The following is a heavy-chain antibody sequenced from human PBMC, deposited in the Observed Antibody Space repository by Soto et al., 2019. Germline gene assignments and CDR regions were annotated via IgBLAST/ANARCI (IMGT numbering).Heavy chain of an antibody. CDR2: LYSDGRT. Sequence: GSLRLSCAASGFSVSTYYMTWVRQAPGKGLECVSVLYSDGRTYYADSVQGRFTISADKSKNSVYLQMHSVRVEDTAVYHCARVRDASAWFFDYWGQGSQVTVSS. CDR1: GFSVSTYY. CDR3: ARVRDASAWFFDY. J-gene: IGHJ4*02. D-gene: IGHD2-15*01. V-gene: IGHV3-66*01.